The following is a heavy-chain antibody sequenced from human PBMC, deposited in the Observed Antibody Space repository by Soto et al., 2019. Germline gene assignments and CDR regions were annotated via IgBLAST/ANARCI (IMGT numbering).Heavy chain of an antibody. V-gene: IGHV3-21*01. D-gene: IGHD2-2*01. J-gene: IGHJ4*02. CDR3: ARDRRVVRAAMSDY. CDR2: ISSSSSYI. Sequence: EVQLVESGGGLVKPGGSLRLSCAASGFTFSSYSMNWVRQAPGKGLEWVSSISSSSSYIYYADSVKGRFTISRDNAKNSLYLQMSSVRAEDTAVYYCARDRRVVRAAMSDYWGQGTLVTVAS. CDR1: GFTFSSYS.